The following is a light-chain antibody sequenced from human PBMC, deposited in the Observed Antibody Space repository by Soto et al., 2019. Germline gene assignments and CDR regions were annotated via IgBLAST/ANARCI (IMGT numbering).Light chain of an antibody. CDR3: ISYAGSNNYVV. CDR1: SSDVGGYNY. Sequence: QSVLTQPPSASGSPGQSVTISCTGTSSDVGGYNYVSWYQQYPGKAPKLMIFEVSKRSSGVPGRFSGSKSGNTASLTVSGLQAEDEADYYCISYAGSNNYVVFGGGTQLTVL. CDR2: EVS. J-gene: IGLJ2*01. V-gene: IGLV2-8*01.